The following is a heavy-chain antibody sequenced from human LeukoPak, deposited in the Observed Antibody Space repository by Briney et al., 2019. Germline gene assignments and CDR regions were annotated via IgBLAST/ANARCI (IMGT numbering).Heavy chain of an antibody. CDR3: ARDNSGAYGD. CDR1: GFTFSGYW. Sequence: GGSLRLSCAASGFTFSGYWLTWVRQAPGKGLEWVANIKQDGSEKYYVDSVRGRFTISRDNAKNSLYLQMNDLRAEDTAVYYCARDNSGAYGDSGQGTLVTVSS. D-gene: IGHD1-26*01. V-gene: IGHV3-7*03. J-gene: IGHJ4*02. CDR2: IKQDGSEK.